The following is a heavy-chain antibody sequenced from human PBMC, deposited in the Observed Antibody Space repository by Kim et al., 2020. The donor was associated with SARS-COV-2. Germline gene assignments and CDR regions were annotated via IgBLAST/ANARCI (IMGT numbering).Heavy chain of an antibody. J-gene: IGHJ4*02. D-gene: IGHD6-19*01. V-gene: IGHV3-49*04. CDR1: GFTFGDYA. CDR3: SRGAWAVAEIDY. Sequence: GGSLRLSCTASGFTFGDYAMSWVRQAPGKGLEWVGFIRSTAYGRKTEYAATGKGRFTSSRDDSKIIAYLQMNSLKTEDIAVYYCSRGAWAVAEIDYWGQGTMVTVSS. CDR2: IRSTAYGRKT.